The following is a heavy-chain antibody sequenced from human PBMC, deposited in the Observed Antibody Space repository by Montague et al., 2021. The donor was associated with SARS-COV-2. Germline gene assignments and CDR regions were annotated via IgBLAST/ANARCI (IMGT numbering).Heavy chain of an antibody. CDR2: IYTLGST. D-gene: IGHD1-14*01. CDR3: ARSPYRTTYLNGMDV. V-gene: IGHV4-61*09. J-gene: IGHJ6*02. Sequence: TLSLTCTVSGDSISSGYYHWSWVRQPAGKGLDWIGYIYTLGSTSYNPSLESRVTISMYTSKNQLSLKLISVTAADTAVYFCARSPYRTTYLNGMDVWGQGTTVTVSS. CDR1: GDSISSGYYH.